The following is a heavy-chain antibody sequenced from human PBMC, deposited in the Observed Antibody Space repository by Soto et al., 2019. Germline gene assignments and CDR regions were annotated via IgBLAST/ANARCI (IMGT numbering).Heavy chain of an antibody. CDR2: ISSYGGST. Sequence: EVQLVESGGGLVQPGGSLRLSCAASGFTFSSYAMHLVRQAPGKGLEYVSAISSYGGSTYYANSVKGRFTISRDNSKNTLYLQMGSLRAEDMAVYYCARDPDSSGYYYFDYWGQGTLVTGSS. D-gene: IGHD3-22*01. CDR3: ARDPDSSGYYYFDY. CDR1: GFTFSSYA. V-gene: IGHV3-64*01. J-gene: IGHJ4*02.